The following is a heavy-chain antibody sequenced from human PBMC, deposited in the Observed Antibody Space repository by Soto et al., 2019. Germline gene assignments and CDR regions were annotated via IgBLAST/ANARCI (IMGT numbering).Heavy chain of an antibody. CDR1: GGSISSGGYY. CDR2: IYYSGST. D-gene: IGHD2-21*02. J-gene: IGHJ5*02. Sequence: PSETLSLTCTVSGGSISSGGYYWSWIRQHPGKGLERIGYIYYSGSTYYNPSLKSRVTISVDTSKNQFSLKLSSVTAADTAVYYCASVVVTAIPGWFDPWGQGTLVTVSS. CDR3: ASVVVTAIPGWFDP. V-gene: IGHV4-31*03.